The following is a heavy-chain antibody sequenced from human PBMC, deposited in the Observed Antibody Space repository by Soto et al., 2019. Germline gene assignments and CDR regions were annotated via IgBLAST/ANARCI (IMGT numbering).Heavy chain of an antibody. CDR3: ARDQLYYNDISGRPLNAFDV. V-gene: IGHV3-48*01. Sequence: GGSLRLSCAASGFTFSTYSMNWVRQAPGKGLEWVSYMSSSSTIYYADSVKGRFTISRDNAKNSLYLQMNSLRAEDTAVYYCARDQLYYNDISGRPLNAFDVWGQGTMVTVSS. D-gene: IGHD3-22*01. CDR2: MSSSSTI. J-gene: IGHJ3*01. CDR1: GFTFSTYS.